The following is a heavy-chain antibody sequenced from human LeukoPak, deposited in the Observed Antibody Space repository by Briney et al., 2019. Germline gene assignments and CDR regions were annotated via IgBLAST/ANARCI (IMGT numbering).Heavy chain of an antibody. CDR1: GFTFSSSA. CDR3: VKPSGYSGYGYFFDY. Sequence: PGGSPRLSCSASGFTFSSSAMHWVRQAPGKGLEYVSAIVSNGGSTYYADSVKGRFTISRDNSKNTLYLQMSSLRAEDTAVYYCVKPSGYSGYGYFFDYWGQGTLVTVSS. CDR2: IVSNGGST. D-gene: IGHD5-12*01. J-gene: IGHJ4*02. V-gene: IGHV3-64D*06.